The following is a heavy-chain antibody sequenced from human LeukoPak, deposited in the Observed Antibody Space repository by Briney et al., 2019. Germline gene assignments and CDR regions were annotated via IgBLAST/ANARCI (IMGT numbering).Heavy chain of an antibody. CDR1: GGSIRSGGYY. CDR3: ARWGSGSKSIDY. D-gene: IGHD1-26*01. Sequence: SETLSLTCTVSGGSIRSGGYYWSWIRQHPGKGLEWIGYIYYSGSTYYNPSLKSRATISVDTSKNQFSLKLSSVTAADTAVYYCARWGSGSKSIDYWGQGTLVTVSS. J-gene: IGHJ4*02. CDR2: IYYSGST. V-gene: IGHV4-31*03.